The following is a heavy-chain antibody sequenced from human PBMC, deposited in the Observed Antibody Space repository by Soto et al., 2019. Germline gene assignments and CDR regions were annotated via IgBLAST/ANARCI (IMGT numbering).Heavy chain of an antibody. D-gene: IGHD2-2*01. J-gene: IGHJ5*02. V-gene: IGHV3-23*01. CDR3: ARQLMDRGSTSPSGGLWFDP. Sequence: PGGSLRLSCAASGFTFSSYGMSWVRQAPGKGLEWVSGISDGGSRYHADSVKGRFTISRDNSKNTLYLQMNSLKASDTAMYYCARQLMDRGSTSPSGGLWFDPWGQGTLVTVSS. CDR2: ISDGGSR. CDR1: GFTFSSYG.